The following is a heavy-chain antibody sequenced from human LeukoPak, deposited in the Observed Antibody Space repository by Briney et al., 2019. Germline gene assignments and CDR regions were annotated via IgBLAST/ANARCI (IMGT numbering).Heavy chain of an antibody. J-gene: IGHJ3*02. CDR1: GFTFSSYS. CDR2: ISSSSSYI. Sequence: GGSLRLSCAASGFTFSSYSMNWVRQAPGKGLEWVSSISSSSSYIYYADSVKGRFTISRDNAKNSLYLQMNSLRVEDTALYYCAREGGSQLDNAFDIWGQGTMVTVSS. D-gene: IGHD1-26*01. CDR3: AREGGSQLDNAFDI. V-gene: IGHV3-21*04.